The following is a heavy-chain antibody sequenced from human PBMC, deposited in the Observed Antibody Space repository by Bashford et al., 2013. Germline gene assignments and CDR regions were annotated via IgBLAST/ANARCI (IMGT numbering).Heavy chain of an antibody. V-gene: IGHV1-69*05. CDR2: IIPIFGTA. D-gene: IGHD3-3*01. J-gene: IGHJ6*02. CDR3: AASTITIFGVVILYGMDV. Sequence: WVRQAPGQGLEWMGGIIPIFGTANYAQKFQERVTITRDMSTSTAYMELSSLRSEDTAVYYCAASTITIFGVVILYGMDVWGQGTTVTVSS.